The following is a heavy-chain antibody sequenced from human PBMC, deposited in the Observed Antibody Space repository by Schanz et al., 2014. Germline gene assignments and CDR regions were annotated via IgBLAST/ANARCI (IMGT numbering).Heavy chain of an antibody. CDR1: GFGFSSYS. V-gene: IGHV3-48*01. CDR3: ARKMKLGVYGGKGHDSLDI. J-gene: IGHJ3*02. CDR2: ISGSSRTI. D-gene: IGHD4-17*01. Sequence: EVQLVESGGGLIQPGGSLRLSCAASGFGFSSYSMNWVRQAPGKGLEWVSYISGSSRTIYYADSMKGRFTVSRDNAENALYLQMNSLRAEDTAVYYCARKMKLGVYGGKGHDSLDIWGQGTMGTVSS.